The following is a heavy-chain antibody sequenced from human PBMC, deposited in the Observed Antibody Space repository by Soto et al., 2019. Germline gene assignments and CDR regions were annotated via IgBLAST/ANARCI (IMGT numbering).Heavy chain of an antibody. D-gene: IGHD3-3*01. Sequence: QVQLVQSGAEVKKPGSSVKVSCKASVGTFSSYAISWVRQAPGQGLAWMGGIIPIFGTANYAQKVQGRVTITADEYTSTAYMELSSLRSEDTAVYYCALRYYDLWSSHPEDSYGMDDWGQGTTVTVYS. CDR1: VGTFSSYA. CDR2: IIPIFGTA. J-gene: IGHJ6*02. V-gene: IGHV1-69*01. CDR3: ALRYYDLWSSHPEDSYGMDD.